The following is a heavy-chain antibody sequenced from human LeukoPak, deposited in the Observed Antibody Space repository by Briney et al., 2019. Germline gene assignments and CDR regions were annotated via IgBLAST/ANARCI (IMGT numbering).Heavy chain of an antibody. V-gene: IGHV4-39*01. D-gene: IGHD6-19*01. Sequence: SETLSLTCSVSGGSISRDSYYWSWIRQPPGKGLEWIGSVHHGGATHYNPSLESRVTVSEDTSKSQISLKLSSVTAADTGVYYCASLQSSGWHPRGGDSWGQGTLVTVSS. CDR1: GGSISRDSYY. CDR2: VHHGGAT. CDR3: ASLQSSGWHPRGGDS. J-gene: IGHJ4*02.